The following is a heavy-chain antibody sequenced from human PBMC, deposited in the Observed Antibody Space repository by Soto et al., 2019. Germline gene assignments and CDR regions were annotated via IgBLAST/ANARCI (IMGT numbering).Heavy chain of an antibody. CDR3: ARDRSSPYYGMDV. Sequence: QVQLVQSGAEVKKPGASVKVSCKASGYTFTSYYMHWVRQAPGQGLEWMGIINPSGGSTSYAQKFQGRVTMTRDRSTSTVYMELSSLRSEDTAVYYCARDRSSPYYGMDVWGQGTTVTVSS. CDR2: INPSGGST. J-gene: IGHJ6*02. CDR1: GYTFTSYY. D-gene: IGHD6-6*01. V-gene: IGHV1-46*01.